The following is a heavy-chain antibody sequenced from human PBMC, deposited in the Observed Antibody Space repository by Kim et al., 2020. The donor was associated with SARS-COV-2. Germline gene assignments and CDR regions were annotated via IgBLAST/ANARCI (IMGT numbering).Heavy chain of an antibody. CDR3: TRVNPIAGGWYDAFDI. D-gene: IGHD6-19*01. CDR1: GFTFSGST. J-gene: IGHJ3*02. Sequence: GGSLRLSCAASGFTFSGSTMHWVRQASGKGLEWVGRIRSKANSYATAYAASVKNRFSISRDDSKNTAYLQMNSLKTEDTAVYYCTRVNPIAGGWYDAFDIWGQGTMVTVPS. V-gene: IGHV3-73*01. CDR2: IRSKANSYAT.